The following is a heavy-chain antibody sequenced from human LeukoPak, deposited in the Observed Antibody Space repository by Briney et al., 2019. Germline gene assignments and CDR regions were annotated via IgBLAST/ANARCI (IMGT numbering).Heavy chain of an antibody. V-gene: IGHV3-21*01. CDR1: GFTFSSYS. J-gene: IGHJ3*02. Sequence: PGGSLRLSCAASGFTFSSYSMNWVRQAPGKGLEWVSSISSSSSYIYYADSVKGRFTISRDNAKNSLYLQMNSLRAEDTAVYYCARDGLYSSGWYEGDAFGIWGQGTMVTVSS. D-gene: IGHD6-19*01. CDR3: ARDGLYSSGWYEGDAFGI. CDR2: ISSSSSYI.